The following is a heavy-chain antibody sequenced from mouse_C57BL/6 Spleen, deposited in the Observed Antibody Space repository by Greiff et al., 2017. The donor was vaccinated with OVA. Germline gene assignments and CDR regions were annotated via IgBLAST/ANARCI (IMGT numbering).Heavy chain of an antibody. J-gene: IGHJ4*01. CDR1: GYTFTDYY. Sequence: EVKLMESGPELVKPGASVKISCKASGYTFTDYYMNWVKQSHGKSLEWIGDINPNNGGTSYNQKFKGKATLTVDKSSSTAYMELRSLTSEDSAVYYCARRGLWFYYAMDYWGQGTSVTVSS. CDR3: ARRGLWFYYAMDY. CDR2: INPNNGGT. V-gene: IGHV1-26*01. D-gene: IGHD2-2*01.